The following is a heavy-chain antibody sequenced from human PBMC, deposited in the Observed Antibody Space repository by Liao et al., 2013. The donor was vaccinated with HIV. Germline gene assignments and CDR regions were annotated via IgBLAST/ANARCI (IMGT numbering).Heavy chain of an antibody. Sequence: QVQLQESGPGLVKPSETLSLTCTVSGGSISSYSWSWIRQAPGKRLEWIGYIHYSGSTDYNPSLKSRLTMSVDTSKNQFSLKLNSVTAADTAVYYCARSYGSGSYDFDKWGQGTLVTVSS. CDR3: ARSYGSGSYDFDK. D-gene: IGHD3-10*01. V-gene: IGHV4-59*01. CDR2: IHYSGST. J-gene: IGHJ4*02. CDR1: GGSISSYS.